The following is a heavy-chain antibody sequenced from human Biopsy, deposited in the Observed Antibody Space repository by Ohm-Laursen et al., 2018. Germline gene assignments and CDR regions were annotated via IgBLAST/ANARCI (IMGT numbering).Heavy chain of an antibody. D-gene: IGHD3-22*01. V-gene: IGHV4-34*01. Sequence: SETLSLTCAVNGESSSGYFWNWIRQPPGKGLEWIGEINHSGRTNYNPSLKSRVTISVDTSKNQFSLKVRSVTAADTAVYYCVRGVDYYDPYHYYALDVWGQGTTVTASS. CDR3: VRGVDYYDPYHYYALDV. CDR1: GESSSGYF. J-gene: IGHJ6*02. CDR2: INHSGRT.